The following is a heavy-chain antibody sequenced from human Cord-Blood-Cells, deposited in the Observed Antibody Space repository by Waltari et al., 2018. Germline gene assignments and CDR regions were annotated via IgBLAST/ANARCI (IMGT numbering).Heavy chain of an antibody. CDR2: ISSSGSTR. Sequence: EVQLVESGGGLVQPGGSLRLSCAASGFTFSSYEMNWVRQAPGKGLEWGSYISSSGSTRYYADSVKGRFTISRDNAKNSLYLQMNSLRAEDTAVYYCARGGDVAAAGTDDAFDIWGQGTMVTDSS. CDR1: GFTFSSYE. D-gene: IGHD6-13*01. V-gene: IGHV3-48*03. J-gene: IGHJ3*02. CDR3: ARGGDVAAAGTDDAFDI.